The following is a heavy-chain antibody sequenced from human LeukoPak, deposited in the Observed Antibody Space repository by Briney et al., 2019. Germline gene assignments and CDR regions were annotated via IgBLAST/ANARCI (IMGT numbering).Heavy chain of an antibody. V-gene: IGHV3-7*01. CDR2: IKQDGSEK. CDR3: ASQYQLLSDYYYMDV. J-gene: IGHJ6*03. D-gene: IGHD2-2*01. CDR1: GFTFRNYW. Sequence: GGSLRLSCVVSGFTFRNYWMSWVRQAPGKGLEWVANIKQDGSEKYYVDSVKGRFTISRDNAKNSLHLQMNSLRAEDTAVYYCASQYQLLSDYYYMDVWGKGTTVTISS.